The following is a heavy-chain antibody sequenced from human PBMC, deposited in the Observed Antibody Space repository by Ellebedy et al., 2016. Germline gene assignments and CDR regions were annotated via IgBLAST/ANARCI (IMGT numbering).Heavy chain of an antibody. CDR3: ASLSSGWYWYFDL. CDR2: ISWNSGSI. J-gene: IGHJ2*01. D-gene: IGHD6-19*01. CDR1: GFTFDDYA. Sequence: GGSLRLSCAATGFTFDDYAMHWVRQAPGKGLEWVSGISWNSGSIGYADSVKGRFTISRDNAKNSLYLQMNSLRAEDTALYYCASLSSGWYWYFDLWGRGTLVTVSS. V-gene: IGHV3-9*01.